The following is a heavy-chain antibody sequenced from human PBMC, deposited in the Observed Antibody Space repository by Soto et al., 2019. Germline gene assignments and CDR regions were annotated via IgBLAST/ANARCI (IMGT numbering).Heavy chain of an antibody. J-gene: IGHJ6*02. CDR3: ARGGHTAMDVFYYYGMDV. CDR1: GYTFTSYA. Sequence: ASVKVSCKASGYTFTSYAMHWVRQAPGQRLGWMGWFNAGNGNTKYSQKFHGRVTITGDTSTSTAYMELSSLRSEDTAVYYCARGGHTAMDVFYYYGMDVWGQGTTVTVSS. D-gene: IGHD5-18*01. CDR2: FNAGNGNT. V-gene: IGHV1-3*01.